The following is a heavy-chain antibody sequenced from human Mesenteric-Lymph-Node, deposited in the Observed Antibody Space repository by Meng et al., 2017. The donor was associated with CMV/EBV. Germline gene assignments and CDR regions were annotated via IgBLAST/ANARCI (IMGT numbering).Heavy chain of an antibody. J-gene: IGHJ4*02. CDR2: ISAYNGNT. CDR1: GYTFTSYG. Sequence: ASVKVSCKASGYTFTSYGISWVRQAPGQGLEWMGWISAYNGNTNYAQKLQGRVTMTTDTSTSTAYMQLRSLRSDDTAVYYCARGRFYCSSTSCNGAFDYWGQGTLVTVSS. CDR3: ARGRFYCSSTSCNGAFDY. D-gene: IGHD2-2*01. V-gene: IGHV1-18*01.